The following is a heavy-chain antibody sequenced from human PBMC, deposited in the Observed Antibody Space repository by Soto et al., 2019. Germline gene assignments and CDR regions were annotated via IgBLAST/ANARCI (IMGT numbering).Heavy chain of an antibody. V-gene: IGHV1-18*01. CDR2: ISASNGNT. J-gene: IGHJ4*02. D-gene: IGHD2-15*01. Sequence: QVQLVQSGAEVKKPGASVKVSCKASGYTFTSYGISWVRQAPGQGLEWMGWISASNGNTNYAQKLQGRVTMTTDTSTSTAYMELRSLRSDDTAVYYCARGYCSGGSCYSQRRPYYFDYWGQGTLVTVSS. CDR3: ARGYCSGGSCYSQRRPYYFDY. CDR1: GYTFTSYG.